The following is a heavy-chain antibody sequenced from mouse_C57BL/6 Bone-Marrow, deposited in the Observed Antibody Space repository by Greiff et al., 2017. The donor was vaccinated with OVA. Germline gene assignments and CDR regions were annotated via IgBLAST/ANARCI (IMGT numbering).Heavy chain of an antibody. CDR3: ARHYGSSLWYFDV. CDR2: IYPGSGNT. Sequence: VQRVESGAELVRPGASVKLSCKASGYTFTDYYINWVKQRPGQGLEWIARIYPGSGNTYYNEKFKGKATLTAEKSSSTAYMQLSSLTSEDSAVYFCARHYGSSLWYFDVWGTGTTVTVSS. V-gene: IGHV1-76*01. J-gene: IGHJ1*03. D-gene: IGHD1-1*01. CDR1: GYTFTDYY.